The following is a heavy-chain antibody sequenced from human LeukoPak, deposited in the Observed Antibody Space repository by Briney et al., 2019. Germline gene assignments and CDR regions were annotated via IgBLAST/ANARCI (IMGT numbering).Heavy chain of an antibody. J-gene: IGHJ4*02. Sequence: GGSLRLSCVASGFTFRSYGMHWVRQAPGKGLEWVAVISYDGTNKYYADSVRGRFTISRDNSKDTLFLQMNSLRGEDTAVYYCAKDMTPLRPSRWYYFDYWGQGTLVTVSS. CDR2: ISYDGTNK. V-gene: IGHV3-30*18. CDR3: AKDMTPLRPSRWYYFDY. D-gene: IGHD5-24*01. CDR1: GFTFRSYG.